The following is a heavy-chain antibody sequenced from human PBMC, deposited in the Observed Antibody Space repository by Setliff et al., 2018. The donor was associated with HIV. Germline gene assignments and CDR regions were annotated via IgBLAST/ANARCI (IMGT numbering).Heavy chain of an antibody. V-gene: IGHV3-30*02. Sequence: GGSLRLSCAASGFIFSSYGMHWVRQAPGKGLEWVAFIRYDGSNKYYADSVKGRFTISRDNSKNTLYLQMNSLRAEDTAVYYCATIVESSGYHGGNYFDFWGRGSLVTVPQ. J-gene: IGHJ4*02. D-gene: IGHD3-22*01. CDR2: IRYDGSNK. CDR3: ATIVESSGYHGGNYFDF. CDR1: GFIFSSYG.